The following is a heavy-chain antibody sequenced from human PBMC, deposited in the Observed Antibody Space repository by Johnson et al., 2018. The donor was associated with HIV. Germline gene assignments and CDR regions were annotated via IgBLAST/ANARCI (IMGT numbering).Heavy chain of an antibody. CDR2: ISYDGSNK. CDR3: ATIAAHGAAFDI. Sequence: QMLLVESGGGLVQPGGSLRLSCAASGFTFSSYGMHWVRQAPGKGLEWVALISYDGSNKYHADSVKGRFTISRDNSKNTLYLQMNSLRTEDTAAYYCATIAAHGAAFDIWGQGTVVTVSS. D-gene: IGHD6-25*01. J-gene: IGHJ3*02. V-gene: IGHV3-30*03. CDR1: GFTFSSYG.